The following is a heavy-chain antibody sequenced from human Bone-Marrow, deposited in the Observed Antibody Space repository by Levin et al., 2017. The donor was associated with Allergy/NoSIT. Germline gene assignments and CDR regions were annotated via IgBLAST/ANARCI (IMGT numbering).Heavy chain of an antibody. V-gene: IGHV3-9*01. J-gene: IGHJ4*02. CDR2: ISGSSGTI. D-gene: IGHD3-22*01. Sequence: PGGSLRLSCAASGFTFGDHAMHWVRQPPGKGLEWVSGISGSSGTIGYAESVKGRFTISRDNAKNSLYLQMNSLRAEDTALYYCAKDTWVRGDSSGYHDYWGQGTLVIVSS. CDR3: AKDTWVRGDSSGYHDY. CDR1: GFTFGDHA.